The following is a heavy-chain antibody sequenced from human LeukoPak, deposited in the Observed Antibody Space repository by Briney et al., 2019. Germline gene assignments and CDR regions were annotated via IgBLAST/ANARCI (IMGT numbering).Heavy chain of an antibody. D-gene: IGHD3-10*01. J-gene: IGHJ4*02. CDR1: GFPFSTYG. CDR3: AKDSSSGSGKFDY. Sequence: GGSLRLSCAASGFPFSTYGLHWVRQAPGKGLEWVAVTHADAIHGNNKYYEESVKGRFTISRDNSKNTLYLQMNSLRAEDTAVYYCAKDSSSGSGKFDYWGQGTLVTVSS. CDR2: THADAIHGNNK. V-gene: IGHV3-30*02.